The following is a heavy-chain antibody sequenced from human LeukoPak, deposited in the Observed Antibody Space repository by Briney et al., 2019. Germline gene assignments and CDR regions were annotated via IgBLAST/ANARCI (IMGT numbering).Heavy chain of an antibody. J-gene: IGHJ6*03. CDR1: GFTFSSYG. V-gene: IGHV3-30*03. D-gene: IGHD2-21*02. CDR2: ISYDGSNK. CDR3: ARLEVTLSEGYMDV. Sequence: GGSLRLSCAASGFTFSSYGMHWVRQAPGKGLEWVAVISYDGSNKYYADSVKGRFTISRDNSKNTLYLQMNSLRAEDTAVYYCARLEVTLSEGYMDVWGKGTTVTVSS.